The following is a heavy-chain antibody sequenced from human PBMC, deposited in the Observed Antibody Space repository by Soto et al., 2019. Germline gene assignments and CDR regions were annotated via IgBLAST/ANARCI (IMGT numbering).Heavy chain of an antibody. D-gene: IGHD1-1*01. CDR2: ISAHNGNT. CDR1: GYGFTTYG. CDR3: ARGRYGDY. V-gene: IGHV1-18*01. Sequence: QVHLVQSGAEVKKPGASVKVSCKGSGYGFTTYGITWVRQAPGQGLEWMAWISAHNGNTNYAQKLQGRVTVTRDTSTSTAYIELRSLSSDDTAVYYCARGRYGDYWGQGALVTVSS. J-gene: IGHJ4*02.